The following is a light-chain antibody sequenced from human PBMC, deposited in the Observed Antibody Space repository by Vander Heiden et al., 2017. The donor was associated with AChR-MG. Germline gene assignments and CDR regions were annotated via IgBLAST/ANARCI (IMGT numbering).Light chain of an antibody. Sequence: SYALTQPPSVSVALGQTARITWGGNDIGSKNGNWHQQKPGQAPVLVIDRESNRPAGVPERCSGSNAGNTATLTISRAQAGDEDDYYCQVWDSSTVVFGGGTKLTVL. J-gene: IGLJ2*01. CDR1: DIGSKN. CDR3: QVWDSSTVV. CDR2: RES. V-gene: IGLV3-9*01.